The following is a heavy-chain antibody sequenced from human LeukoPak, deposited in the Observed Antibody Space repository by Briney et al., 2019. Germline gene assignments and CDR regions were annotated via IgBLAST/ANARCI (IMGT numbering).Heavy chain of an antibody. CDR2: IIPILGIA. Sequence: ASVKVSCKASGGTFSSYAIIWVRQAPGQGLEWMGRIIPILGIANYAQKFQGRVTITADKSTSTAYMELSSLRSEDTAVYYCARLFRGGSGSYYSHDAFDIWGQGTMVTVSS. D-gene: IGHD3-10*01. CDR3: ARLFRGGSGSYYSHDAFDI. V-gene: IGHV1-69*04. J-gene: IGHJ3*02. CDR1: GGTFSSYA.